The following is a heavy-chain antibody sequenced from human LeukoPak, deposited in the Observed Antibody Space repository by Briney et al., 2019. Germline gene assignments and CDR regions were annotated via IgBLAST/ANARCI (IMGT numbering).Heavy chain of an antibody. CDR2: ISGSGGST. Sequence: GGSLRLSCAASGFTFSSYAMSWVRQAPGKGLEWVSAISGSGGSTYYADSVKGRFTISRNNSKNTLYLQMNSLRAEDTAVYYCAKDDYDFWSGWFDPWGQGTLVTVSS. D-gene: IGHD3-3*01. CDR3: AKDDYDFWSGWFDP. CDR1: GFTFSSYA. V-gene: IGHV3-23*01. J-gene: IGHJ5*02.